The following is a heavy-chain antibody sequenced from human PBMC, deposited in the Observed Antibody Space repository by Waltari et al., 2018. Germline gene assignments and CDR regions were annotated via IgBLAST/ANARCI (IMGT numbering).Heavy chain of an antibody. J-gene: IGHJ3*02. D-gene: IGHD1-26*01. CDR3: ARRWVGATKDAFDI. CDR1: GGSISSYS. Sequence: QVQLQVSGPGLVKPSDTLSLTCTVSGGSISSYSWSWIRQPPGKGLEWIGYIYYSGSTNYTPSLKSRVTISVDTSKNQFSLKLSSVTAADTAVYYCARRWVGATKDAFDIWGQGTMVTVSS. V-gene: IGHV4-59*08. CDR2: IYYSGST.